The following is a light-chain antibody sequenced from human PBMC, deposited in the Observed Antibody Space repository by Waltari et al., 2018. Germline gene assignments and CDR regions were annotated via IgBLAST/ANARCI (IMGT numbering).Light chain of an antibody. V-gene: IGLV2-14*03. J-gene: IGLJ2*01. CDR3: SSFTSSSTSL. CDR1: SSDVGDYNY. Sequence: QSALTQPASVSGSPGQSITISCTGTSSDVGDYNYVSWYPQHPGEAPKLMIYDVNKRPSGISNRFSCSKSGNTASLTISGLQAEDEADYYCSSFTSSSTSLIGGGTKLTVL. CDR2: DVN.